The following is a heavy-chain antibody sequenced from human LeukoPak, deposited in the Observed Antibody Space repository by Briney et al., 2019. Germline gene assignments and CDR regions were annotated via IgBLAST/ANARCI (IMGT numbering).Heavy chain of an antibody. CDR2: INQDGSEK. J-gene: IGHJ5*02. D-gene: IGHD3-10*01. CDR1: GFTFSGYW. V-gene: IGHV3-7*03. CDR3: ARGLTMVRGVLRWFDP. Sequence: GGSLRLSCAASGFTFSGYWMTWVRKAPGKGLEWVANINQDGSEKYYMDSVKGRFTISRDNAKNSLYVQMNSLRAEDTAVYYCARGLTMVRGVLRWFDPWGQGTLVTVSS.